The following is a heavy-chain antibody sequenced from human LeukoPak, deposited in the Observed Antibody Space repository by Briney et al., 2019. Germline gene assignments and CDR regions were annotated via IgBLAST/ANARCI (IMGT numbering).Heavy chain of an antibody. V-gene: IGHV3-23*01. D-gene: IGHD5-18*01. J-gene: IGHJ4*02. CDR3: AKRSSYGYAVTTSLDY. CDR2: FVGSGGST. CDR1: GFTFSIYA. Sequence: GGSLRLSCVGSGFTFSIYAMSWVRQAPGKGLEWVSTFVGSGGSTYYADSVKGRFTISRDNSKKAVSLQMNSLRAEDTAVYYCAKRSSYGYAVTTSLDYWGQGTLVIVSS.